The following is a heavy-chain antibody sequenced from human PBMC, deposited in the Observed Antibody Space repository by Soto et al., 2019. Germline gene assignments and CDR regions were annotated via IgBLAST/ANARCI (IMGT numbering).Heavy chain of an antibody. CDR2: ISGSGGST. V-gene: IGHV3-23*01. D-gene: IGHD3-3*01. CDR3: AKDGKVLRFLEWLLSYYGMDV. Sequence: PVGSLRLSCAASGFTFSSYAMSWVRQAPGKGLEWVSAISGSGGSTYYADSVKGRFTIPRDNSKNTLYLQMNSLRAEDTAVYYCAKDGKVLRFLEWLLSYYGMDVWGQGTTVTVSS. J-gene: IGHJ6*02. CDR1: GFTFSSYA.